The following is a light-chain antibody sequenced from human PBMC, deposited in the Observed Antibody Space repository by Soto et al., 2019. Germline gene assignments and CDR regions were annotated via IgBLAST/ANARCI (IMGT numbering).Light chain of an antibody. V-gene: IGKV3-20*01. CDR2: GPY. J-gene: IGKJ3*01. CDR3: QQYGRSPT. CDR1: ETVDNNY. Sequence: ETVLTHSPGTLTLSPGDKATLSCRASETVDNNYIAWYQQNRGHPPRLLIDGPYGRAPGIPDRFRGNGSATDCTHTSRRLEPDDLAFYYWQQYGRSPTVGPGT.